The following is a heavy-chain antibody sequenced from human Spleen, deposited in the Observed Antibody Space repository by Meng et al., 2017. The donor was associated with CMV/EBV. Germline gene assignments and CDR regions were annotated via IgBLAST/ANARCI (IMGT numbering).Heavy chain of an antibody. CDR1: GGSVSSGSYY. V-gene: IGHV4-61*01. Sequence: SETLSLTCTVSGGSVSSGSYYWSWIRQPPGKGLEWIGYIYYSGSTNYNPSLKSRVTISVDTSKNQFSLKLSSVTAADTAVYYCARSVERASDYSYYGFDPWGHGTPVTVSS. D-gene: IGHD4-11*01. CDR2: IYYSGST. CDR3: ARSVERASDYSYYGFDP. J-gene: IGHJ5*02.